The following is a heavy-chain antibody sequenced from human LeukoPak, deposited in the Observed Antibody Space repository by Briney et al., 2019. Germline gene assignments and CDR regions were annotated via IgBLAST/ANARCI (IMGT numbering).Heavy chain of an antibody. Sequence: GGSLRLSCAASGFTVSSNYMSWVRQAPGKGLEWVSVVYRAGRTYYADSVKGRFTISRDNSKNTMYLQMNSLRAEDTAVYYCARDLEVRGGAAAGRPYYYYYALDVWGQGTTVTVSS. J-gene: IGHJ6*02. CDR2: VYRAGRT. CDR1: GFTVSSNY. CDR3: ARDLEVRGGAAAGRPYYYYYALDV. V-gene: IGHV3-53*01. D-gene: IGHD6-13*01.